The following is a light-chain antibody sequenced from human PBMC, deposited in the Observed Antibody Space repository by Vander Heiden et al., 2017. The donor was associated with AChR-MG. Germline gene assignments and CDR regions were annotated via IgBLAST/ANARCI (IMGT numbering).Light chain of an antibody. CDR2: DAS. J-gene: IGKJ5*01. CDR1: QSVSSY. Sequence: EIVLTPPPATLSLSPGERATLSCRASQSVSSYLAWYQQKPGQAPRLLIYDASNRATGIPARFSGSGSGTDFTLTISSLEPEDFAVYYCQQRCNWPPVTFGQGTRLEIK. V-gene: IGKV3-11*01. CDR3: QQRCNWPPVT.